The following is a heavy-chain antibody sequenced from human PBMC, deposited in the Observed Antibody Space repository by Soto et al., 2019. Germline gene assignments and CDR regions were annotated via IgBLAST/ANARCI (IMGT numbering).Heavy chain of an antibody. J-gene: IGHJ5*02. CDR3: TRDASRNSSARGWFDP. D-gene: IGHD6-13*01. CDR2: ISSNSAYI. Sequence: LRLSCAASGFTFRSFTMNWVRQAPGKGLEWVSTISSNSAYIYYTDALRGRFTISRDNAKNSLHLQMNSLRAEDTAVYYCTRDASRNSSARGWFDPWGPGTLVTVSS. CDR1: GFTFRSFT. V-gene: IGHV3-21*01.